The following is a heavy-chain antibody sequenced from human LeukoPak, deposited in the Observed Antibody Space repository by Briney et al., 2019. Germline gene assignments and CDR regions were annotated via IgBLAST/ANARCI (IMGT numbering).Heavy chain of an antibody. CDR3: AKGNTRSIAAPLDY. D-gene: IGHD6-6*01. Sequence: GGSLRLSCAAFTFGTYAMSWVRQAPGKGLEWVSAINGSGGSTYYADSAKGRFTISRDNSKNTLYLQMNSLRAEDTAVYYCAKGNTRSIAAPLDYWGQGTLVTVSS. CDR2: INGSGGST. V-gene: IGHV3-23*01. CDR1: FTFGTYA. J-gene: IGHJ4*02.